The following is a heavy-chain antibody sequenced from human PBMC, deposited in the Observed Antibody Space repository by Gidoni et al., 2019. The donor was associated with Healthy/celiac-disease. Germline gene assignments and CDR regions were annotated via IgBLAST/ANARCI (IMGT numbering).Heavy chain of an antibody. V-gene: IGHV3-33*01. J-gene: IGHJ4*02. CDR2: IWYDGSNK. CDR1: GFTFSSYG. Sequence: QVQLVESGGGVVQPGRSLRLSCAASGFTFSSYGMHWVRQAPGKGLEWVAVIWYDGSNKYYADSVKGRFTISRDNSKYTLYLQMNSLRAEDTAVYYCARDREAADYWGQGTLVTVSS. CDR3: ARDREAADY. D-gene: IGHD6-13*01.